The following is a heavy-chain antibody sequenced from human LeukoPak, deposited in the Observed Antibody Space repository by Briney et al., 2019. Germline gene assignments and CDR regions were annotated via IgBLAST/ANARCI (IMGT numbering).Heavy chain of an antibody. CDR2: IYAGGTT. CDR3: ARVWELSFDH. CDR1: GFTVSSDH. V-gene: IGHV3-53*01. Sequence: GGSLRLSCAASGFTVSSDHMSGVRQAPGKGLEWVSVIYAGGTTAYADSVKGRFTISRDTSKNTLYLHMNSLRAEDTARYYCARVWELSFDHWGQGPLVTVSS. J-gene: IGHJ4*02. D-gene: IGHD3-16*02.